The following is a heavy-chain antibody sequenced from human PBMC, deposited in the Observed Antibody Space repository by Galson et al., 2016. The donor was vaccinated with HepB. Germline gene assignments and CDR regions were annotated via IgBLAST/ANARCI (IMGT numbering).Heavy chain of an antibody. CDR2: IIPFFGTA. V-gene: IGHV1-69*13. CDR3: ARGNMIVEDAPTYHYYYYMDV. Sequence: SVKVSCKASGGTFSSYAISWVRQAPGQGLEWMGGIIPFFGTANYAQKFQGRVTITADESTSTAYMELSSLRSEDTAVYYCARGNMIVEDAPTYHYYYYMDVWGKGTTVTVSS. CDR1: GGTFSSYA. D-gene: IGHD3-22*01. J-gene: IGHJ6*03.